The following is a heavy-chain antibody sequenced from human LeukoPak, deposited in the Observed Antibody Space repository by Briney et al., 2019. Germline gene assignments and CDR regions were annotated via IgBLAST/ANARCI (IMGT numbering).Heavy chain of an antibody. D-gene: IGHD6-13*01. Sequence: GGSLRLSCAASGFTFSSYTMTGVRQPPRKGLEWVSSISGGGGDTYYSDSVKGRFTISRDNSKNTLCLQMISLKAEDTAVYYCARDWPSGWQQLPDYDAFDIWGQGTMVTVSS. CDR1: GFTFSSYT. CDR2: ISGGGGDT. CDR3: ARDWPSGWQQLPDYDAFDI. J-gene: IGHJ3*02. V-gene: IGHV3-23*01.